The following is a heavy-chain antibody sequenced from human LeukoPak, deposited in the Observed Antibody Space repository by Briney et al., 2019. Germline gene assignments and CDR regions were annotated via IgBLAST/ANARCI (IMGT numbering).Heavy chain of an antibody. J-gene: IGHJ4*02. CDR2: ISGYNGYT. Sequence: WASVKVSCKASGYTFTNYGVSWVRQAPGQGLEWMGWISGYNGYTNYAQKFQFRVTMTTDTSTSTAYMELRSLRSDDTAVYYCARAAVTTKVPFDYWGQGTLVTVSS. CDR1: GYTFTNYG. V-gene: IGHV1-18*01. D-gene: IGHD4-11*01. CDR3: ARAAVTTKVPFDY.